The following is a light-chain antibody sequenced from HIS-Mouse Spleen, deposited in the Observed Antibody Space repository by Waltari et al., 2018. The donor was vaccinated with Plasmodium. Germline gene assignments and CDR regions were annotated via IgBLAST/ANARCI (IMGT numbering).Light chain of an antibody. CDR3: QQYYSTPYT. J-gene: IGKJ2*01. V-gene: IGKV4-1*01. CDR2: WAS. CDR1: QSVLYSSNNKNY. Sequence: DIVMNQSPDSLAVSLGERATINCKSSQSVLYSSNNKNYLAWYQQKPGHPPKLPIYWASTRESGVPDRFSGSGSGTDFTLTISSLQAEDVAVYYCQQYYSTPYTFGQGTKLEIK.